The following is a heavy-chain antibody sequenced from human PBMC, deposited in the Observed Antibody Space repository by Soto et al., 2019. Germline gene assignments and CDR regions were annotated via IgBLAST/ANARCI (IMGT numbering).Heavy chain of an antibody. D-gene: IGHD3-10*01. Sequence: PSETLSLTCAVSGDSITSIYHWAWIRQPPGRGLEWVASIYHSGTTYYNPSLKSRVTISVDTSKNQFSLKLSSVTAADTAVYYCARGWFGEFPYYYYYGMDVWGQGTTVTVSS. CDR2: IYHSGTT. V-gene: IGHV4-38-2*01. CDR3: ARGWFGEFPYYYYYGMDV. J-gene: IGHJ6*02. CDR1: GDSITSIYH.